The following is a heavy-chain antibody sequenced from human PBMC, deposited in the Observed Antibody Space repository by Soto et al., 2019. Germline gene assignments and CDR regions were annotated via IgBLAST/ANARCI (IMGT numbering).Heavy chain of an antibody. V-gene: IGHV3-23*01. D-gene: IGHD3-3*01. CDR1: GFTFSSYA. J-gene: IGHJ6*03. CDR2: ISGSAGST. CDR3: ASQGGYYDFWSGYYDYYYYYMDV. Sequence: EVQLLESGGGLVQPGGSLGLSCAASGFTFSSYAMSWVRQAPGKGLEWVSAISGSAGSTYYADSVKGRFTISRDNSKNTLYLQMNSLRAEDTAVYYCASQGGYYDFWSGYYDYYYYYMDVWGKGTTVTVSS.